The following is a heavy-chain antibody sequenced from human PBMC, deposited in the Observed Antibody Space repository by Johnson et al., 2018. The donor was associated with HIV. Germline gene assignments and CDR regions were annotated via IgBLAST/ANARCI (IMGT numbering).Heavy chain of an antibody. D-gene: IGHD3/OR15-3a*01. CDR2: VKSKTDGGTT. CDR3: YDFWIGQGFDV. CDR1: GFTFSNAW. J-gene: IGHJ3*01. V-gene: IGHV3-15*01. Sequence: VQLVESGGGSVKSGGSLRVSCAASGFTFSNAWMSWVRQAPGKGLEWVGRVKSKTDGGTTDYAAPVKGRFTISRDDSKNTLYLQMNSLKTEDTAVYFCYDFWIGQGFDVWGQGTKVTVSS.